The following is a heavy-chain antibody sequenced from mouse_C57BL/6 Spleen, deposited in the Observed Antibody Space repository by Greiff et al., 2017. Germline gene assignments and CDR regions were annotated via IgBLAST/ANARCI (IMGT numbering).Heavy chain of an antibody. J-gene: IGHJ2*01. CDR1: GYTFTSYW. Sequence: QVQLQQPGAELVRPGSSVKLSCKASGYTFTSYWMDWVKQRPGQGLEWIGNIYPFDSETHYNQKFKDKATLTVDKSSSTAYMQLSSLTSEDSAVYYCARTLSAYYFDYWGQGTTLTVSS. CDR3: ARTLSAYYFDY. D-gene: IGHD3-2*02. V-gene: IGHV1-61*01. CDR2: IYPFDSET.